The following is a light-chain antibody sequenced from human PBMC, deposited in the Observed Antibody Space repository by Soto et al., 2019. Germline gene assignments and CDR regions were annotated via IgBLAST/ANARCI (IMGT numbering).Light chain of an antibody. Sequence: EIVLTQSPGTLSLSPGERATLSCRASQSVTSSYLAWYQQRPCQAPRLLIYGASSRATGIPDRFSGSGSGADFTLTISRLEPEDSAVYYCQQYGTSPFNFGQGTKLEI. J-gene: IGKJ2*01. V-gene: IGKV3-20*01. CDR3: QQYGTSPFN. CDR1: QSVTSSY. CDR2: GAS.